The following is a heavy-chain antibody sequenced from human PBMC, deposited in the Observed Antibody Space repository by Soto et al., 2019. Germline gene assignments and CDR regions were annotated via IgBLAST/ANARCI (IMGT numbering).Heavy chain of an antibody. CDR2: INSDGSTI. Sequence: PGGSLRLSCAASGFTFGPFWMHWVRQAPGKGLVWLSHINSDGSTIVYADSVKGRFTISRDNSKNTLYLQMGSLRAEDMAVYYCAREGPGSGAFDIWGQGTMVTVSS. V-gene: IGHV3-74*01. CDR3: AREGPGSGAFDI. D-gene: IGHD6-19*01. J-gene: IGHJ3*02. CDR1: GFTFGPFW.